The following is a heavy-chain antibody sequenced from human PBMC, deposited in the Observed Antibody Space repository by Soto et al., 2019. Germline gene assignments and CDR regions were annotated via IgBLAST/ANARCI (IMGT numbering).Heavy chain of an antibody. Sequence: GGSLRLSCAASGFTFSSYWMSWVRQAPGKGLEWVANIKQDGSEKYYVDSAKGRFTISRGNAKNSLYLQMNSLRAEDTAVYYCARDEWQLVDYDRVFAKWDYYYYYGMDVWGQGTTVTVSS. D-gene: IGHD6-6*01. CDR3: ARDEWQLVDYDRVFAKWDYYYYYGMDV. CDR2: IKQDGSEK. CDR1: GFTFSSYW. J-gene: IGHJ6*02. V-gene: IGHV3-7*05.